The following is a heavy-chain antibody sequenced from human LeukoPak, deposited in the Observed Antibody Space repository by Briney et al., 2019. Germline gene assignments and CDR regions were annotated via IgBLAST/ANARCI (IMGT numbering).Heavy chain of an antibody. CDR3: ARDKDSGYAPKTTKYGMDV. D-gene: IGHD6-13*01. CDR1: GGSISSYY. V-gene: IGHV4-4*07. J-gene: IGHJ6*02. CDR2: IYTSGST. Sequence: SETLSLTCTVSGGSISSYYWSWIRQPAGKGLEWIGRIYTSGSTNYNPSLKSRVTMSVDTSKNQFSLKLSSVTAADTAVYYCARDKDSGYAPKTTKYGMDVWGQGTTVTVSS.